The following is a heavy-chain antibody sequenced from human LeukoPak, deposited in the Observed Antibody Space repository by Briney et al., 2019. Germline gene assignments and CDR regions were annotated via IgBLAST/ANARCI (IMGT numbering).Heavy chain of an antibody. CDR2: IRNKANSYTT. CDR3: ARGGRQYVVGGAFDI. V-gene: IGHV3-72*01. J-gene: IGHJ3*02. Sequence: GGSLRLSCAASGFTFSDPYMDWVRQTPGKGLEWVGRIRNKANSYTTEYAASVKGRFTISRDDSKNSLFLQMNSLKIEDTAVYFCARGGRQYVVGGAFDIWGQGTMVTVSS. D-gene: IGHD2-15*01. CDR1: GFTFSDPY.